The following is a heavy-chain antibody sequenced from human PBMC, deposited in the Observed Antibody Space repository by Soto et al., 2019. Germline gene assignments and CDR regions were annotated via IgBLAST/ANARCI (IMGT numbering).Heavy chain of an antibody. D-gene: IGHD3-22*01. Sequence: AESLSISCAASGFTFSSYAMSWVRQAPGKGLEWVSAISVSGGSTYYADSVKGRFTISRDNSKNTLYLQMNSLRAEDTAVYYCARNHYYDSSGYYFGPWFDPWGQGTLVTVSS. CDR3: ARNHYYDSSGYYFGPWFDP. CDR2: ISVSGGST. J-gene: IGHJ5*02. CDR1: GFTFSSYA. V-gene: IGHV3-23*01.